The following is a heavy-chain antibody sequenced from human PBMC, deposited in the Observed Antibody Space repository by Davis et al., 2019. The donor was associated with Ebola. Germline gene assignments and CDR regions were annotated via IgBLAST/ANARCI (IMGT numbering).Heavy chain of an antibody. CDR2: IRSKAYGGTT. Sequence: PGGSLRLSCTASGFTFGDYAMSWVRQAPGKGLEWVGFIRSKAYGGTTEYAASVKGRFTISRDDSKSIAYLQMNSLKTEDTAVYYCTRAGDCGGDCYHDYWGQGTLVTVSS. CDR3: TRAGDCGGDCYHDY. J-gene: IGHJ4*02. D-gene: IGHD2-21*02. V-gene: IGHV3-49*04. CDR1: GFTFGDYA.